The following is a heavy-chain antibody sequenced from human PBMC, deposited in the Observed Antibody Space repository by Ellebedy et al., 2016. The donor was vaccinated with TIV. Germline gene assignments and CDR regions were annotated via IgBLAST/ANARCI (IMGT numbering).Heavy chain of an antibody. CDR3: ARVARSGNNGG. D-gene: IGHD5-24*01. Sequence: GESLKISXAASVFNFSDFAMNWVRQAPGKGLEWISYIGAANRATNYADSVKGRFTITRDNAKNSLSLQMNSLRDEDTAVYYCARVARSGNNGGWGQGTLVTVSS. V-gene: IGHV3-48*02. CDR1: VFNFSDFA. J-gene: IGHJ4*02. CDR2: IGAANRAT.